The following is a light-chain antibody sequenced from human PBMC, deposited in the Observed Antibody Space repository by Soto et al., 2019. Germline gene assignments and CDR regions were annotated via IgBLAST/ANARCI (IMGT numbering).Light chain of an antibody. J-gene: IGLJ2*01. CDR3: SSYTSSSNLI. CDR2: DVN. Sequence: QSVLTQPASVSGSLGQSITISCTGTSRDVGNYNYVSWYQHHTGRAPKLVIYDVNNRPAGICNRCSGSKSDNTASLIIFGLQAEDEADYYCSSYTSSSNLIFGGGTKLTVL. V-gene: IGLV2-14*03. CDR1: SRDVGNYNY.